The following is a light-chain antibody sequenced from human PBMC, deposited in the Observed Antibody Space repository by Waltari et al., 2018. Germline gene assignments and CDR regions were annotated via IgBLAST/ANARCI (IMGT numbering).Light chain of an antibody. J-gene: IGKJ1*01. V-gene: IGKV3-15*01. CDR2: GAS. CDR1: ESVSSN. CDR3: QQYTDWPPTWT. Sequence: EIVMTQSPDTLSVSPGARATLSCSTSESVSSNLAWYQQKPGQSPRPLILGASTRATGIPARFSGSGSGTEFTLTISSLQSEDLAIYYCQQYTDWPPTWTFGQGTKVEI.